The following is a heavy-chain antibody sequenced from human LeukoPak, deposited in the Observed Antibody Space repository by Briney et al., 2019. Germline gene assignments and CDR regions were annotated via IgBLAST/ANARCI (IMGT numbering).Heavy chain of an antibody. CDR2: IYHSGRT. Sequence: SETLSLTCTVSGYSISSGYYWGWIRQPPGKGLEWIGSIYHSGRTFYNPSLKSRVTISVDTSKNQFSLKLTSVTAADTAVYYCARGDYYDSSGHRASWFDPWGQGTLVTVSS. V-gene: IGHV4-38-2*02. CDR3: ARGDYYDSSGHRASWFDP. CDR1: GYSISSGYY. J-gene: IGHJ5*02. D-gene: IGHD3-22*01.